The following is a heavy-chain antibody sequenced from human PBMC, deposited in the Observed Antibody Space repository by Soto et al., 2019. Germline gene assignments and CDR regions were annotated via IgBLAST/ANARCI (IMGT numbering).Heavy chain of an antibody. CDR3: AKDPLLDILTGSFDY. V-gene: IGHV3-30*18. J-gene: IGHJ4*02. Sequence: QVQLVESGGGVVQPGRSLRLSCAASGFTFSSYGMHWVRQAPGKGLEWVAVISYDGSNKYYADSVKGRFTISRDNSKNTLYLQMNSRRAEDTAVYYCAKDPLLDILTGSFDYWGQGTLVTVSS. CDR2: ISYDGSNK. D-gene: IGHD3-9*01. CDR1: GFTFSSYG.